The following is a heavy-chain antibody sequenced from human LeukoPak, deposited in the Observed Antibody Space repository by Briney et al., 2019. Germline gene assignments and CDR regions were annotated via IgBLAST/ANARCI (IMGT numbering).Heavy chain of an antibody. CDR1: GFTFSDYA. D-gene: IGHD1-1*01. CDR3: AKAGIGADGAGFLCEY. V-gene: IGHV3-23*01. J-gene: IGHJ4*02. Sequence: GGSLRLSCVASGFTFSDYAMSWVRQAPGKGLEWVSTASYYVGKQYHADSVRGRFTVSRDNSRNTVSLQMSSLRVEDTGIYYCAKAGIGADGAGFLCEYWGQGTLVTVSS. CDR2: ASYYVGKQ.